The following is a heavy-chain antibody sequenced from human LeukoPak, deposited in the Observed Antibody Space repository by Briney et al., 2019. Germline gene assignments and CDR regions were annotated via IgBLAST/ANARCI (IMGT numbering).Heavy chain of an antibody. CDR3: ARYCSSTSCFKRANPY. CDR2: ISVSSTYI. V-gene: IGHV3-21*01. D-gene: IGHD2-2*01. Sequence: PGGSLRLSCAASGFTFSSYTMNWVRQAPGKGLEWVSSISVSSTYIHYADSVKGRFTISRDNAKNSLYLQMNSLRAEDTAVYYCARYCSSTSCFKRANPYWGQGTLVTVSS. J-gene: IGHJ4*02. CDR1: GFTFSSYT.